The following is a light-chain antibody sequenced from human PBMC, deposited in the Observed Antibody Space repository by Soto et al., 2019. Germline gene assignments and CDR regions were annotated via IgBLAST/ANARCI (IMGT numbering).Light chain of an antibody. CDR3: QQYGSSPPT. Sequence: EIVLTQSPGTLSLSPGERATLSCRASQSVSTNYLAWYQRKPGQAPRLLIYGASSRATDIPARFSGSGSGTDFTLTIIRLRPEDFAVYYCQQYGSSPPTFGQGTKVEIK. V-gene: IGKV3-20*01. CDR2: GAS. J-gene: IGKJ1*01. CDR1: QSVSTNY.